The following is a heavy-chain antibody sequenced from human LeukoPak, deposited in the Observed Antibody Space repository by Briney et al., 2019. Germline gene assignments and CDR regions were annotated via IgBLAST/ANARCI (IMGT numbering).Heavy chain of an antibody. CDR1: GGSISGGVYY. CDR3: ARDPYYYGSGSYPI. Sequence: SETLSLTCTVSGGSISGGVYYWSWIRQHPGKGLEWIGYIYYSGSTYYNPSLKSRVTISVDTSKNQFSLKLSSVTAADTAVYYCARDPYYYGSGSYPIWGQGTLVTVSS. V-gene: IGHV4-31*03. J-gene: IGHJ4*02. D-gene: IGHD3-10*01. CDR2: IYYSGST.